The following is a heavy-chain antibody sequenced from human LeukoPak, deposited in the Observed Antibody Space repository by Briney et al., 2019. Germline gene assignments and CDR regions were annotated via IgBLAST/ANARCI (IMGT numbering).Heavy chain of an antibody. Sequence: GGSLRLSCGASGFTFSGYAMTWIRQVPGKGLEWISYISSRSSTEYFADSVKGRFTISRDNAKNSLYPQMSGLRAEDTAVYYCARDFPNWAPSASLDYWGQGTLVTVSS. J-gene: IGHJ4*02. CDR3: ARDFPNWAPSASLDY. V-gene: IGHV3-48*04. CDR2: ISSRSSTE. CDR1: GFTFSGYA. D-gene: IGHD1-1*01.